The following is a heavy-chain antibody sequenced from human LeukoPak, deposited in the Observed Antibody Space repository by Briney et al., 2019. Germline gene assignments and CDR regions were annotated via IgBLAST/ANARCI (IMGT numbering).Heavy chain of an antibody. Sequence: SETLSLTCAVYGGSFSGYYWSWIRQPPGKGLEWIGEINHSGSTNYNPSLKSRVTISVDTSKNQFSLKLSSVTAADTAVYYCARRGYYDSSGYLYWGQGTLVTVAS. CDR2: INHSGST. J-gene: IGHJ4*02. CDR1: GGSFSGYY. V-gene: IGHV4-34*01. CDR3: ARRGYYDSSGYLY. D-gene: IGHD3-22*01.